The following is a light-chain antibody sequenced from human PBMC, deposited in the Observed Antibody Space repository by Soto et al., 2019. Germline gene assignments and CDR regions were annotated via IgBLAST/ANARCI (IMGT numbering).Light chain of an antibody. CDR3: QQYNNWPRT. CDR1: QSISRNY. J-gene: IGKJ1*01. CDR2: GAS. Sequence: EIVLTQSPGTLSLSPGERATLSCRASQSISRNYLGWYQQNPGQAPRLLIYGASNRATGVPDRFSGSASGTDFTFTISRLEPEDFAVYYCQQYNNWPRTFGQGTKVEIK. V-gene: IGKV3-20*01.